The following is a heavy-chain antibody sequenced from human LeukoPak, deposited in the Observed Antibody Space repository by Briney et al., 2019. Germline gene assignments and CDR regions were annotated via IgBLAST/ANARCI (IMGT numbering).Heavy chain of an antibody. CDR1: GGSITNYY. CDR2: IYYSGST. CDR3: ARYIVSYPHDAFDI. V-gene: IGHV4-59*01. J-gene: IGHJ3*02. Sequence: SETLSLTCTVSGGSITNYYWSWIRQPPGKGLEWIGFIYYSGSTSYNPSLKSRVTISVDTSKKQFSLKLSSVTAADTAFYYCARYIVSYPHDAFDIWGQGTMVTVSS. D-gene: IGHD1-26*01.